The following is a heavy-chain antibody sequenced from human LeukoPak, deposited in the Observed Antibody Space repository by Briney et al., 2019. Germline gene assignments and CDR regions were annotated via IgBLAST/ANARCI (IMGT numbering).Heavy chain of an antibody. V-gene: IGHV1-2*06. CDR3: ARGTYYYDSSGYFDY. CDR1: GYTFTRYY. D-gene: IGHD3-22*01. Sequence: ASVKVSCKVSGYTFTRYYMHWVRQAPGQGLEWMGRINPNSGGTNYAQKFQGRVTMTRDTSISTAYMELSRLRSDDTAVYYCARGTYYYDSSGYFDYWGQGTLVTVSS. CDR2: INPNSGGT. J-gene: IGHJ4*02.